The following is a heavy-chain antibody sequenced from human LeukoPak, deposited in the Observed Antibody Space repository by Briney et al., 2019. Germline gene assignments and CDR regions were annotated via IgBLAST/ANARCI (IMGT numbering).Heavy chain of an antibody. V-gene: IGHV3-15*01. D-gene: IGHD3-22*01. Sequence: GGSLRLSCAASGFTFNNAWMSWVRQAPGKGLEWVGRIKSKTDGGTTDYAAPVKGRFTISRDDSKNTLYLQMNSLKTEDTAVYYCTTEYNLNYYDSSGYYYWGQGTLVTVSS. CDR1: GFTFNNAW. CDR3: TTEYNLNYYDSSGYYY. J-gene: IGHJ4*02. CDR2: IKSKTDGGTT.